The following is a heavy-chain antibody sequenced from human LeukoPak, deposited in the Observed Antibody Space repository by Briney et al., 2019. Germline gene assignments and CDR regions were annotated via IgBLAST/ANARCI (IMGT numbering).Heavy chain of an antibody. CDR3: ARGPTGSNYAWFDP. Sequence: SETLSLTCAVYGGSFSGYYWSWIRQPPGKGLEWIGEINHSGSTNYNPSLKSRVTISVDTSKNQFSLKLSSVTAADTAVYYCARGPTGSNYAWFDPWGQGTLVTVSS. D-gene: IGHD4-11*01. J-gene: IGHJ5*02. CDR1: GGSFSGYY. CDR2: INHSGST. V-gene: IGHV4-34*01.